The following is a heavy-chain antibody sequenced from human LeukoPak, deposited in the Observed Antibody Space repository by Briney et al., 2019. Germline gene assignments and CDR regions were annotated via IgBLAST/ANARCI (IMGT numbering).Heavy chain of an antibody. V-gene: IGHV1-46*01. Sequence: ASVKVSCKASGYTFTNYYMHWVRQAPGQGLEWMGIINPSGGITNYAQKFQGRVTMTRDMSTSTVYMELSSLRSEDTAVYYCARDYGDYSLDYWGQGTLVTVSS. CDR1: GYTFTNYY. CDR3: ARDYGDYSLDY. D-gene: IGHD4-17*01. J-gene: IGHJ4*02. CDR2: INPSGGIT.